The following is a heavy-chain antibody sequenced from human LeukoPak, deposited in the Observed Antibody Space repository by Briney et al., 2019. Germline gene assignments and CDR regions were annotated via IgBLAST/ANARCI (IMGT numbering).Heavy chain of an antibody. Sequence: GGSLRLSCAASGFTSSNYWMSWVRLAPGKGLEWVANIKQDGSEKYYVDSVEGRFTISRDNAKNLLSLQMNSLRAEDTAVYHCARVFIVGSRSVFDFWGQGTLVTVSS. J-gene: IGHJ4*02. CDR3: ARVFIVGSRSVFDF. D-gene: IGHD2-21*01. CDR1: GFTSSNYW. V-gene: IGHV3-7*01. CDR2: IKQDGSEK.